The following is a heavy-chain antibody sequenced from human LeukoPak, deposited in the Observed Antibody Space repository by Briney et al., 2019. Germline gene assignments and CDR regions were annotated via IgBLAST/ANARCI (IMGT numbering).Heavy chain of an antibody. V-gene: IGHV4-30-4*01. J-gene: IGHJ4*02. CDR1: GGSISSGDYY. Sequence: SETLSLTCTVSGGSISSGDYYWSWIRQPPGKGLEWIGYIYYSGSTYYNPSLKSRVTISVDTSKNQFSLKLSSVTAADTAVYYCARRVGEYYYDSSGCDYWGQGTLVTVSS. D-gene: IGHD3-22*01. CDR3: ARRVGEYYYDSSGCDY. CDR2: IYYSGST.